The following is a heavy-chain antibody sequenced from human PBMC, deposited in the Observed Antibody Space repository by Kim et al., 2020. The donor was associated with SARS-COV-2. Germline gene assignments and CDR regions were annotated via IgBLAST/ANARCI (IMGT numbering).Heavy chain of an antibody. CDR1: GFTFSSYW. J-gene: IGHJ5*02. CDR2: INSDGSST. CDR3: ARGKFSSSWYFDP. Sequence: GGSLRLSCAASGFTFSSYWMHWVRQAPGKGLVWVSRINSDGSSTSYADSVKGRFTISRDNAKNTLYLQMNSLRAEDTAVYYCARGKFSSSWYFDPWGQGTLVTVSS. D-gene: IGHD6-13*01. V-gene: IGHV3-74*01.